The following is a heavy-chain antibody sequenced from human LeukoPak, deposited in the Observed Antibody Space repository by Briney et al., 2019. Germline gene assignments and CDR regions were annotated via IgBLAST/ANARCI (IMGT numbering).Heavy chain of an antibody. J-gene: IGHJ4*02. CDR1: GFTFSDYA. CDR3: ARSVPGYTRFDF. V-gene: IGHV3-23*05. D-gene: IGHD5-24*01. CDR2: FKTNYNQV. Sequence: GGSLRLSCVASGFTFSDYAMNWVRQAPGKGLEWVSTFKTNYNQVYYAESVRGRFTISTDNSKNTAYLQMNSLRVEDTALYYCARSVPGYTRFDFWGQGALVTVSS.